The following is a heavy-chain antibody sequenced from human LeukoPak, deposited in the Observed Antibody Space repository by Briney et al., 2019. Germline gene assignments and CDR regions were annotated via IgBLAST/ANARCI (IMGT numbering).Heavy chain of an antibody. V-gene: IGHV3-48*04. CDR3: ARNIPKWEPVNWFDP. J-gene: IGHJ5*02. D-gene: IGHD1-26*01. CDR2: ISSSSSTI. Sequence: GGSLRLSCAASGFTFSSYSMNWVRQAPGKGLEWVSYISSSSSTIYYADSVKGRFTISRDNAKNSLYLQMNSPRAEDTAVYYCARNIPKWEPVNWFDPWGQGTLVTVSS. CDR1: GFTFSSYS.